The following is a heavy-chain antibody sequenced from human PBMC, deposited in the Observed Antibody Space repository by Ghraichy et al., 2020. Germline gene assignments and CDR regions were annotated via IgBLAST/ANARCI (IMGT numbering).Heavy chain of an antibody. D-gene: IGHD2-2*01. CDR2: IYHNGRT. V-gene: IGHV4-59*01. CDR3: ARDQEWRASSSGFDP. J-gene: IGHJ5*02. Sequence: GSLSLTCTVSGDSLNNYYWSWIRQAPGKGLEWMGSIYHNGRTKYNPSLKSRVTMSVDTSTNQFSLSLTSVTAADTAVFYCARDQEWRASSSGFDPWGQGTLVSVSP. CDR1: GDSLNNYY.